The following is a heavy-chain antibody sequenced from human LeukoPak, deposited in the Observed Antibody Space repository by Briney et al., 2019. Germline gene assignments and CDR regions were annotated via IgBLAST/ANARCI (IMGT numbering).Heavy chain of an antibody. Sequence: GASVKVSCKASGYTFTGYYMHWVRQAPGQGLEWMGWINPNSGGTNYVQKFQGRVTMTRDTSISTAYMELSRLRSDDTAVYYCARGGSSSWPFDYWGQGTLVTVSS. CDR2: INPNSGGT. D-gene: IGHD6-13*01. CDR1: GYTFTGYY. CDR3: ARGGSSSWPFDY. J-gene: IGHJ4*02. V-gene: IGHV1-2*02.